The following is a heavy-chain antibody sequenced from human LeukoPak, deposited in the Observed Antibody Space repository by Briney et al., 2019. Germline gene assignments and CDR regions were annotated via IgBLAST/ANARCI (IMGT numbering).Heavy chain of an antibody. Sequence: SETLSLTCTVSGGSISSSSYYWGWIRQPPGKGLEWIGSIYYSGSTYYNPSLKSRVTISVDTSKNQFSLKLSSVTAADTAVYYCARLGFWSGYYSPFSDYWGQGTLVTVSS. J-gene: IGHJ4*02. CDR2: IYYSGST. V-gene: IGHV4-39*01. D-gene: IGHD3-3*01. CDR1: GGSISSSSYY. CDR3: ARLGFWSGYYSPFSDY.